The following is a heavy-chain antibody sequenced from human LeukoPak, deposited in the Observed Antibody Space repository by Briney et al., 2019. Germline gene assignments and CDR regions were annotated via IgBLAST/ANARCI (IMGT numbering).Heavy chain of an antibody. CDR2: INPNRGGT. D-gene: IGHD4-17*01. J-gene: IGHJ6*03. CDR1: GYTFTGYY. CDR3: ARGISRTTVTFYYYYYYMDV. V-gene: IGHV1-2*02. Sequence: GASVKVSCKASGYTFTGYYMHWVRQAPGQGLEWMGWINPNRGGTNYAQKFQGRVTMTRDTSISTAYMELSRLRSDDTAVYYCARGISRTTVTFYYYYYYMDVWGKGTTVTVSS.